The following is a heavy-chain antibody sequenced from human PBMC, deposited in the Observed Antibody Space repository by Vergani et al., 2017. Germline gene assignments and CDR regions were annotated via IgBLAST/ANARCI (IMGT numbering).Heavy chain of an antibody. Sequence: QVHLVESGGGVVQPGRSLTLSCVASGFSFRGHGMHWVRQAPGKGLEWVAMISYDGDRRDYGDFAKGRFTISRDSSKTVYLQMNSLRAEDTAVYYCAKDGEYQLLPDYWGQGTLVTVSS. CDR1: GFSFRGHG. CDR3: AKDGEYQLLPDY. J-gene: IGHJ4*02. CDR2: ISYDGDRR. D-gene: IGHD2-2*01. V-gene: IGHV3-30*18.